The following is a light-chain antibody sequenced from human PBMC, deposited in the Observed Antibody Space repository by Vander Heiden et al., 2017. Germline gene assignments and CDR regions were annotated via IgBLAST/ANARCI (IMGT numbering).Light chain of an antibody. Sequence: ESVSTQTPRTLSLSPGERATLSCRASNSGSSSNLAWYQQKPGQTPRLLTYGASSRATGIPHRFRASGSGTVFTLTTSRLKPEDFAVYYCQRYGNSPWTFGQGTKVEIK. V-gene: IGKV3-20*01. J-gene: IGKJ1*01. CDR2: GAS. CDR1: NSGSSSN. CDR3: QRYGNSPWT.